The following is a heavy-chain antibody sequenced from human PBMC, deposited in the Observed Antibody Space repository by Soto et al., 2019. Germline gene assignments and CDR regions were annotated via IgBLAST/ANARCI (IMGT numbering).Heavy chain of an antibody. V-gene: IGHV3-23*01. J-gene: IGHJ3*02. CDR3: AKDPERITMIVVVMAFDI. CDR2: ISGSGGST. D-gene: IGHD3-22*01. CDR1: GFTFSSYG. Sequence: GGSLRLSCAASGFTFSSYGMHWVRQAPGKGLEWVSAISGSGGSTYYADSVKGRFTISRGNSKNTLYLQMNSLRAEDTAVYYCAKDPERITMIVVVMAFDIWGQGTMVTVSS.